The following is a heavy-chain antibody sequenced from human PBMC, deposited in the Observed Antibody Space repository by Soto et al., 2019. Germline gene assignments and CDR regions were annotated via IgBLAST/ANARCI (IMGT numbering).Heavy chain of an antibody. Sequence: PVGSLSLSCAASGIAFSRYSMNWVRQAPGEGLEWVSSISSSSSYIYYADSVEGRFTISRDNAKNSLYLQMNSLRAEDTAVYYCARVWDFWSGINNWFDPWGQGTLVTVSS. V-gene: IGHV3-21*01. CDR3: ARVWDFWSGINNWFDP. D-gene: IGHD3-3*01. CDR2: ISSSSSYI. CDR1: GIAFSRYS. J-gene: IGHJ5*02.